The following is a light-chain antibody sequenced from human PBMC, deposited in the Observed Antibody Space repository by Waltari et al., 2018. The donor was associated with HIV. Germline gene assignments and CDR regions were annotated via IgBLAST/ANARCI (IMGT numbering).Light chain of an antibody. V-gene: IGLV2-11*01. J-gene: IGLJ3*02. CDR3: CSYAGMYTWV. CDR1: SSDACSYNY. CDR2: VVS. Sequence: QSSLTQPRSASGSPGPLLTNSCSGTSSDACSYNYLPWYQHHPGKAPKVMIYVVSKRPSGVPDRFSGSKSGETASLTISGLQAEDEADYYCCSYAGMYTWVFGGGTKLTVL.